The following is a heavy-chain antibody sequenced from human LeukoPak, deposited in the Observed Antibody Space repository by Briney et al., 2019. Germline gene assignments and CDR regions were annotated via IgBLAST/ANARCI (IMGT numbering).Heavy chain of an antibody. CDR3: ARVGAFYYYGMVV. Sequence: GGSLRLSCAASGFTFSSYDLNWVRQATGKGLKGVSSIGTAGDTYYPGSVKGRFTISRENAKNSLYLQMNSLRAGDTAVYYCARVGAFYYYGMVVWGQGTTVTVSS. J-gene: IGHJ6*02. CDR1: GFTFSSYD. V-gene: IGHV3-13*01. CDR2: IGTAGDT.